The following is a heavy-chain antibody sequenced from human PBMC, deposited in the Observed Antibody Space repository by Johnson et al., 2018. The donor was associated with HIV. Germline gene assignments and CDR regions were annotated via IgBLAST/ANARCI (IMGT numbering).Heavy chain of an antibody. CDR2: IKQDGSEK. CDR1: GFTFSSYW. Sequence: VQLVESGGGLVQPGGSLRLSCAASGFTFSSYWMSWVRQAPGKGLEWVANIKQDGSEKYYVDSVKGRFTISRDNAKNSLYLQMNSLRAEDTAVYYWARVYNDDSRGIDGFDIWGQGKMVTVSS. J-gene: IGHJ3*02. V-gene: IGHV3-7*02. CDR3: ARVYNDDSRGIDGFDI. D-gene: IGHD3-22*01.